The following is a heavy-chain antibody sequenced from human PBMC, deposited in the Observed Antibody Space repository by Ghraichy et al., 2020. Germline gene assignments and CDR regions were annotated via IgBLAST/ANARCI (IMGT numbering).Heavy chain of an antibody. Sequence: SETLSLTCTVSGGSISSYYWSWIRQPPGKGLEWIGYIYYSGSTNYNPSLKSRVTISVDTSKNQFSLELSSVTAADTAVYYCARGDPGYYYYGMDVWGQGTTVTVSS. V-gene: IGHV4-59*01. J-gene: IGHJ6*02. CDR2: IYYSGST. CDR1: GGSISSYY. CDR3: ARGDPGYYYYGMDV.